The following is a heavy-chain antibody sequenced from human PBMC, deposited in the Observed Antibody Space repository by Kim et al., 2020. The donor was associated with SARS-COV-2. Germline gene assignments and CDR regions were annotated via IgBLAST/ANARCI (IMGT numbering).Heavy chain of an antibody. Sequence: GGSLRLSCAASGFTFSCYGMHWVRQAPGKGLEWVAVISYDGSNKYYADPVKGRFTISRDNSKNTLYLQMNSLRAEDTAVYYCANLWVTTGFDYWGQGTLVTVSS. D-gene: IGHD4-17*01. V-gene: IGHV3-30*18. CDR1: GFTFSCYG. CDR3: ANLWVTTGFDY. J-gene: IGHJ4*02. CDR2: ISYDGSNK.